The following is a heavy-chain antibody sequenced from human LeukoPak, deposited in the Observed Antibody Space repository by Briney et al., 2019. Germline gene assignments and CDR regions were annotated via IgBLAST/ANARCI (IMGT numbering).Heavy chain of an antibody. J-gene: IGHJ4*02. D-gene: IGHD3-22*01. Sequence: TGGSLRLSCAASGFTFSSYSMNWVRQAPGKGLEWVSSISSSSSYIYYADSVKGRFTIYRDNAKNSLYLEMNSLRAGDTAVYYCAKDGEYYYDSSGYLYWGQGTLVTVSS. CDR1: GFTFSSYS. CDR3: AKDGEYYYDSSGYLY. CDR2: ISSSSSYI. V-gene: IGHV3-21*01.